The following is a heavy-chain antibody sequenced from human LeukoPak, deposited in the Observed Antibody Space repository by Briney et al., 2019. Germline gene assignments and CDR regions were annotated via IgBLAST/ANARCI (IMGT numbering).Heavy chain of an antibody. V-gene: IGHV3-23*01. D-gene: IGHD1-14*01. J-gene: IGHJ4*02. CDR2: ISGSGGST. CDR3: AKPPPEVPDY. Sequence: GYLRLSCAASGFTCSSYDMSWVRQALGKGLEWVSAISGSGGSTYYADSVKGRFTISRDNSKNTPYLQMNSLRAEDTAVYYCAKPPPEVPDYWGQGTLVTVSS. CDR1: GFTCSSYD.